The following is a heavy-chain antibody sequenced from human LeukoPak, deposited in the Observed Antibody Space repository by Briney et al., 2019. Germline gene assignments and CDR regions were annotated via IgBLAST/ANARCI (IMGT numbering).Heavy chain of an antibody. CDR3: ARLDPNNDYDQPVFDY. D-gene: IGHD4-17*01. CDR1: GYNFISYC. CDR2: IYCGDSTSRYSPSFYPGDSET. J-gene: IGHJ4*02. V-gene: IGHV5-51*01. Sequence: PGESLKISCKGSGYNFISYCIGWVRQMPGKGLEWMGIIYCGDSTSRYSPSFYPGDSETRNSPSFQGQVTVSADKSISTAYLQRSSLKASDTAMYYCARLDPNNDYDQPVFDYWGQGTLVTVSS.